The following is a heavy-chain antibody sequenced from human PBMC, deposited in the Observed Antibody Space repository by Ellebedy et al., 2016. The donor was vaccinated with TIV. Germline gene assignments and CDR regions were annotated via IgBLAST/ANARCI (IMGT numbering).Heavy chain of an antibody. CDR3: ARDYYDSSGYYYSYYYYGMDV. Sequence: GESLKISXAASGFTFSSYSMNWVRQAPGKGLEWVSYISSSGSTIYYADSVKGRFTISRDNAKNSLYLQMNSLRAEDTAVYYCARDYYDSSGYYYSYYYYGMDVWGQGTTVTVSS. D-gene: IGHD3-22*01. J-gene: IGHJ6*02. CDR1: GFTFSSYS. V-gene: IGHV3-48*04. CDR2: ISSSGSTI.